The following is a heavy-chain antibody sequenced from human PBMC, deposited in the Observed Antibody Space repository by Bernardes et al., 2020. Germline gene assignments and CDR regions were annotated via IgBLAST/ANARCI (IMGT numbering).Heavy chain of an antibody. CDR2: IIPIFGTA. D-gene: IGHD3-10*01. CDR1: GGTFSSYA. Sequence: SVKVSCKASGGTFSSYAISWVRQAPGQGLEWMGGIIPIFGTANYAQKFQGRVTITADESTSTAYMELSSLRSEDTAVYYCARHGSESQRITMVQGVISYYYGMDVWGQGTTVTVSS. V-gene: IGHV1-69*13. CDR3: ARHGSESQRITMVQGVISYYYGMDV. J-gene: IGHJ6*02.